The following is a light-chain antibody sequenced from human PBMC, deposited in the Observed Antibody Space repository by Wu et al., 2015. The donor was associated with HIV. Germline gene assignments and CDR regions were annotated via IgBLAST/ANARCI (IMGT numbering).Light chain of an antibody. CDR2: GAS. CDR1: QSVSSSY. Sequence: EIVLTQSPGTLSLSPGERATLSCRASQSVSSSYLAWYQQKPGQAPRLLIYGASSRATGIPDRFSGSGSGTDFTLTISRLEPEDFAVYYCQHTETFGQGTKAEIK. J-gene: IGKJ1*01. CDR3: QHTET. V-gene: IGKV3-20*01.